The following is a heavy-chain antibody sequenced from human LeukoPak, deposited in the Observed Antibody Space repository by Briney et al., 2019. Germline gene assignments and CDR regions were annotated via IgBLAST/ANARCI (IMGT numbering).Heavy chain of an antibody. D-gene: IGHD3-3*01. Sequence: PSETLSLTCSVSGGSISTYFWSWIRQPPGKGLEWIGYIYYSGSTNYNPSLESRVTISVDTSKNQFSLKLSSVTAADTAVYYCARTYYDFWSGSRYWYFHLWGRGTLVTVSS. CDR1: GGSISTYF. J-gene: IGHJ2*01. CDR2: IYYSGST. CDR3: ARTYYDFWSGSRYWYFHL. V-gene: IGHV4-59*08.